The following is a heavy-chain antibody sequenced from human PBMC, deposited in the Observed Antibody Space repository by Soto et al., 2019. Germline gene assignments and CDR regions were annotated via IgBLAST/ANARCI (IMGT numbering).Heavy chain of an antibody. D-gene: IGHD2-21*01. J-gene: IGHJ3*02. Sequence: QVQLKESGTGLVKPSETVSLTCTVSGGSMSSHYWTWIRQPPGKGLEWIGYIYNSGNTNYNPSLKRRATISVDTSKNQCSLKLSSVTAADTAVYYWAREAVAYDAFDIWGQGTMVTVSS. CDR3: AREAVAYDAFDI. V-gene: IGHV4-59*11. CDR1: GGSMSSHY. CDR2: IYNSGNT.